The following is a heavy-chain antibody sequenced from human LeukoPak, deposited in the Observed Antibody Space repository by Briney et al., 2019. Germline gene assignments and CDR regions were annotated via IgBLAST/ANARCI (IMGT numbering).Heavy chain of an antibody. CDR2: IWYYESNK. D-gene: IGHD1-26*01. J-gene: IGHJ6*03. V-gene: IGHV3-33*08. CDR1: GFTFSSYG. Sequence: GGSLRLSCTASGFTFSSYGMHWVRQAPGKGLEWVSVIWYYESNKYYADSVKGRFTISRENSKNTLYLQMNSLRAEDTAVYYCARDHRAFSDYHYYMDVWGKGTTVTVSS. CDR3: ARDHRAFSDYHYYMDV.